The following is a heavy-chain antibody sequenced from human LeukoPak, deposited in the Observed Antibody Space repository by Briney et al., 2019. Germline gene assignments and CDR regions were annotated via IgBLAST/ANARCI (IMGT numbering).Heavy chain of an antibody. CDR1: GGSISSYY. J-gene: IGHJ4*02. D-gene: IGHD6-13*01. CDR2: IYYSGST. V-gene: IGHV4-59*08. Sequence: SETLSLTCTVSGGSISSYYWSWMRQPPGKGLEGSGYIYYSGSTNYNPSLKRRVTISVHPSNNQFSLKLSSVTAADTAVYYCARTLTYSSSWIPDYWGQGTLVTVSS. CDR3: ARTLTYSSSWIPDY.